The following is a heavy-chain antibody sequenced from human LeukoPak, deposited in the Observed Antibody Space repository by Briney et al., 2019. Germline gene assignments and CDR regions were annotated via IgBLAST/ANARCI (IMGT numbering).Heavy chain of an antibody. V-gene: IGHV4-59*01. J-gene: IGHJ4*02. CDR3: ARGGSRDGYNRPLDY. CDR1: GGSITSYY. Sequence: SETLSLTCTVSGGSITSYYWSWIRQPPGKGLEWIEYTYYNGGANYNPSLKSRITMSVDTSKNQFSLSLNSVTAADTAVYYCARGGSRDGYNRPLDYWGQGTLVTVSS. D-gene: IGHD5-24*01. CDR2: TYYNGGA.